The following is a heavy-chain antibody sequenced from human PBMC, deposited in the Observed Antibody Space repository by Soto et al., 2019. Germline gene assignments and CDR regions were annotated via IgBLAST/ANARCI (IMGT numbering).Heavy chain of an antibody. V-gene: IGHV3-30-3*01. CDR1: GFTLSSYS. CDR2: ISYDGNTQ. J-gene: IGHJ4*02. Sequence: PGGSLRLSCAASGFTLSSYSIHWVRQAPGKGLDWVAVISYDGNTQFYGDSVKGRFIVSRDNSRNTLYLQLNNLQAEDTAVYYCAKVSKPSRISTPDFDYWGQGNLVTVSS. CDR3: AKVSKPSRISTPDFDY.